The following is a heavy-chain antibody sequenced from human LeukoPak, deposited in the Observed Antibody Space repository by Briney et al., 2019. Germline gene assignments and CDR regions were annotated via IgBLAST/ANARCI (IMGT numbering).Heavy chain of an antibody. V-gene: IGHV4-30-2*06. CDR2: IYHSGGA. CDR1: GDSIGGSGWH. J-gene: IGHJ5*02. CDR3: ASPSPGFDP. Sequence: SQTLSLTCTVSGDSIGGSGWHWSWLRQSRGKGLEWIGYIYHSGGAYYSPSLNSRVTISIDRYKNELSLHLRSVSGADTAVYYCASPSPGFDPWGQGILVTVSS.